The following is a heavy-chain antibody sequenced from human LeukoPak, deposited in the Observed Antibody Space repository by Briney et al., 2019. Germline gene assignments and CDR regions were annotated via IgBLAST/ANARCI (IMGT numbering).Heavy chain of an antibody. Sequence: GASVKVSCKASGFTFTSSAMQWVRQARGQRLECIGWIVVGSGNTNYAQKFQERVTITRDMSTSTAYMELSSLRSEDTAVYYCSAFRLCGSYSGYFDYWGRGTLVTVSS. CDR2: IVVGSGNT. CDR3: SAFRLCGSYSGYFDY. D-gene: IGHD1-26*01. J-gene: IGHJ4*02. CDR1: GFTFTSSA. V-gene: IGHV1-58*02.